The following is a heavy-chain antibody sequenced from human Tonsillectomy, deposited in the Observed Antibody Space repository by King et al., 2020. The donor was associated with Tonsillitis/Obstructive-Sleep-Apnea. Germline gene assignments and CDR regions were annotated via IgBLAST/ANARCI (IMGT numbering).Heavy chain of an antibody. J-gene: IGHJ3*02. CDR2: IYYSGST. CDR3: ARGDIVVVPAAIPRTVDAFDI. CDR1: GGSISSGGYY. D-gene: IGHD2-2*02. V-gene: IGHV4-31*03. Sequence: VQLQESGPGLVKPSQTLSLTCTVSGGSISSGGYYWSWIRQHPGKGLEWIGYIYYSGSTYYNPSLKSRVTISVDTSKNQFSLKLSSVTAADTAVYYCARGDIVVVPAAIPRTVDAFDIWGQGTMVTVSS.